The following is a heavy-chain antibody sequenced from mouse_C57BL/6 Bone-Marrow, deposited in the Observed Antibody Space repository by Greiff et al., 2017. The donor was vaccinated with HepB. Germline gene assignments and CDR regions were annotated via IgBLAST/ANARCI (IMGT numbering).Heavy chain of an antibody. CDR2: IDPETGGT. J-gene: IGHJ2*01. CDR3: TRCVPDY. CDR1: GYTFTDYE. V-gene: IGHV1-15*01. Sequence: LQESGAELVRPGASVTLSCKASGYTFTDYEMHWVKQTPVHGLEWIGAIDPETGGTAYNQKFKGKAILTADKSSSTAYMELRSLTSEDSAVYYCTRCVPDYWGQGTTLTVSS.